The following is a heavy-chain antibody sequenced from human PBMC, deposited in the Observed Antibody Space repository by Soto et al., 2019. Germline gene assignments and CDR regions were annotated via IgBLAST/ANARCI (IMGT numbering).Heavy chain of an antibody. D-gene: IGHD1-1*01. Sequence: EVRLVPSGAELKNPGESLRISCQGSGYRFTNFWIGWVRQRPGKGLEWMGIIYSRDSDTRYSPSFQGQVTISVDSSISTAYLQWSSLKASDTAIYYCARAPYNHNDGDFDFWGQGTLVTVSS. J-gene: IGHJ4*02. V-gene: IGHV5-51*01. CDR1: GYRFTNFW. CDR2: IYSRDSDT. CDR3: ARAPYNHNDGDFDF.